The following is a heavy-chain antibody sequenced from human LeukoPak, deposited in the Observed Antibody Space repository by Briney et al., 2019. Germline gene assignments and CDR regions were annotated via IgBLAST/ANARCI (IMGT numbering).Heavy chain of an antibody. CDR1: GGSISSYY. V-gene: IGHV4-59*12. CDR2: IYYSGST. D-gene: IGHD5-24*01. Sequence: NPSETLSLTCTVSGGSISSYYWSWIRQPPGKGLEWIGYIYYSGSTNYNPSLKSRVTISVDTSKNQFSLKLSSVTAADTAVYYCARDKERWLQAYFDYWGQGTLVTVSS. CDR3: ARDKERWLQAYFDY. J-gene: IGHJ4*02.